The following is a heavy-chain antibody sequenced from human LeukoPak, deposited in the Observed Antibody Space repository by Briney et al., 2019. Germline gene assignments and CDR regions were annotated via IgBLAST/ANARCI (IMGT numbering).Heavy chain of an antibody. CDR3: ARGQLRFLEWSPFYYFDY. D-gene: IGHD3-3*01. CDR2: ISSSSSTI. CDR1: GFTFSNYW. Sequence: GGSLRLSCAASGFTFSNYWMNWVRQAPGKGLEWVSYISSSSSTIYYADSVKGRFTISRDNAKNSLYLQMNSLRAEDTAVYYCARGQLRFLEWSPFYYFDYWGQGTLVTVSS. J-gene: IGHJ4*02. V-gene: IGHV3-48*01.